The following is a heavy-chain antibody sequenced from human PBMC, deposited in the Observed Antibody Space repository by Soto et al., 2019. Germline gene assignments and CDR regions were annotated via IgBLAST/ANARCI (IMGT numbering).Heavy chain of an antibody. CDR2: ISHDGSNK. V-gene: IGHV3-30*18. J-gene: IGHJ4*02. D-gene: IGHD3-3*01. Sequence: QVQLVESGGGVVQPGMSLRLSCAASGFTFSTYDMNWVRQAPGKGLEWVAVISHDGSNKYYADSVKGRFTVSRDSPKNTLYLQMNSLKTEDTAVYYCAKGGNGSGYLLVYLGQGTLVTVSS. CDR3: AKGGNGSGYLLVY. CDR1: GFTFSTYD.